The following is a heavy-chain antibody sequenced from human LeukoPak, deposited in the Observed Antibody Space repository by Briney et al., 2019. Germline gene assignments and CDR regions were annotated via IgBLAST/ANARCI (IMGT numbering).Heavy chain of an antibody. CDR1: GFTFSTSW. CDR2: IDKHGFGK. Sequence: GGSLRLSCVASGFTFSTSWVTWVRQAPGKGLEWVANIDKHGFGKYYVDSVRGRFAISRGYASNSVFLQMDSLRAEDTSVYYCARDAGWGYYDLWGQETPVTVSS. J-gene: IGHJ4*02. CDR3: ARDAGWGYYDL. D-gene: IGHD1-26*01. V-gene: IGHV3-7*01.